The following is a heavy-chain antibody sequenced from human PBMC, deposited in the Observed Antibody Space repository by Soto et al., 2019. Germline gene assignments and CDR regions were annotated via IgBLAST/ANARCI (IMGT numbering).Heavy chain of an antibody. CDR2: INHSGST. Sequence: QSQTLSLTCAVYVGSFSGYYWSWIRQPPGKGLEWIGEINHSGSTNYNPSLKSRVTISVDTSKNQFSLKLSSVTAADTAVYYCARDRSGSYFDYWGQGTLVTVSS. V-gene: IGHV4-34*01. CDR3: ARDRSGSYFDY. D-gene: IGHD1-26*01. J-gene: IGHJ4*02. CDR1: VGSFSGYY.